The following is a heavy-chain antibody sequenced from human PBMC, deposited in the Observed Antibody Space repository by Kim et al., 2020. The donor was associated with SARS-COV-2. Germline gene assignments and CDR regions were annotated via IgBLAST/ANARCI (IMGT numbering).Heavy chain of an antibody. Sequence: GGSLRLSCAASGFTFSSYAMSWVRQAPGKGLEWVSAISGSGGSTYYADSVKGRFTISRDNSKNTLYLQMNSLRAEDTAVYYCAKKYRVAVAGTGGFDYWGQGTLVTVSS. CDR3: AKKYRVAVAGTGGFDY. V-gene: IGHV3-23*01. CDR2: ISGSGGST. J-gene: IGHJ4*02. D-gene: IGHD6-19*01. CDR1: GFTFSSYA.